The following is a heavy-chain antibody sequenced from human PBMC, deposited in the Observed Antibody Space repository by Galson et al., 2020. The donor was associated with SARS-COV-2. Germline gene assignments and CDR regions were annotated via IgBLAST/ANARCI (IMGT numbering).Heavy chain of an antibody. V-gene: IGHV3-21*03. CDR3: AREGGGSDY. CDR2: ISSYSSSK. Sequence: GGSLRLSCTASGFTFSNYTMNWVRQAPGKGLEWVSSISSYSSSKYYADSVKGRFTITRDNAKNSLSLQMNSLRADDKAVYYCAREGGGSDYWGQGTLVTVSP. D-gene: IGHD1-26*01. CDR1: GFTFSNYT. J-gene: IGHJ4*02.